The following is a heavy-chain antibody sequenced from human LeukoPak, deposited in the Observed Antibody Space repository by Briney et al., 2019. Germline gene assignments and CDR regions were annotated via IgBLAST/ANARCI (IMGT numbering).Heavy chain of an antibody. J-gene: IGHJ4*02. CDR3: ARGSRLVLHY. CDR2: IYSGGST. Sequence: PGGPLRLSCAASGFTVSSSYMSWVRQAPGKGLEWVSVIYSGGSTYYADSVKGRFTISRDNSKNTLYLQMNSLRAEDTAVYYCARGSRLVLHYWGQGTLVTVSS. CDR1: GFTVSSSY. V-gene: IGHV3-53*01. D-gene: IGHD3-10*02.